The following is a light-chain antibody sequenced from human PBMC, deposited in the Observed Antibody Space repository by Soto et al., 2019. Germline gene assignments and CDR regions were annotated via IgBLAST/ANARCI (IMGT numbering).Light chain of an antibody. CDR1: QSVSSSS. CDR2: GAS. CDR3: QQYGSSGT. V-gene: IGKV3-20*01. Sequence: EIVLTQSPVTLSLSPGERATLSCRASQSVSSSSLAWYQQKPGQAPRLLIYGASSRATGIPDRFSGSGSGTDFTLTISRLEPEDFAVYYCQQYGSSGTFGQGTKVDIK. J-gene: IGKJ1*01.